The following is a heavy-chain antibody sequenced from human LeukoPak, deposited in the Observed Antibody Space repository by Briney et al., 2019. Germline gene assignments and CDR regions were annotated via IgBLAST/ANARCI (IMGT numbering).Heavy chain of an antibody. Sequence: GGSLRLSCAASGFTFSSYWMSWVRQAPGKGLEGVANIKQDGSEKYYVDSVKGRFTISRDNDKNSLFLQMNSLRAEDTAVYYCVRASYYYDTSGSPRGWFDPWGQGTLVTVSS. D-gene: IGHD3-22*01. CDR2: IKQDGSEK. CDR3: VRASYYYDTSGSPRGWFDP. J-gene: IGHJ5*02. CDR1: GFTFSSYW. V-gene: IGHV3-7*03.